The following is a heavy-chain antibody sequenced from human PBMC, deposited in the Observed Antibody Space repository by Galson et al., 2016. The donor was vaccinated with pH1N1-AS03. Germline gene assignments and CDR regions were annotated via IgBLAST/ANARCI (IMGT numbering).Heavy chain of an antibody. D-gene: IGHD3-10*01. CDR3: VKGGGYSHGFMEYYFDS. Sequence: SLRLSCAASGFVFSSSAIHWVRQSPGKGLEWVAFIRYDETIKNYADSVKGRFTISRDNPKNTVYLEMNSLRPEDTAVYYCVKGGGYSHGFMEYYFDSWGQGTLFTVSS. V-gene: IGHV3-30*02. CDR2: IRYDETIK. CDR1: GFVFSSSA. J-gene: IGHJ4*02.